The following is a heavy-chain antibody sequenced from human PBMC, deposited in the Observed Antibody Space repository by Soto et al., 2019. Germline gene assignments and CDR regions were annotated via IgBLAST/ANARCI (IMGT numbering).Heavy chain of an antibody. CDR3: TRIRAAASRYYYGMDV. CDR2: IRSKAYGGTT. D-gene: IGHD6-13*01. V-gene: IGHV3-49*03. J-gene: IGHJ6*02. CDR1: GFTFGDYA. Sequence: PGGSLRLSCTASGFTFGDYAMSGFRQAPGKGLEWVGFIRSKAYGGTTEYAASVKGRFTISRDDSKSIAYLQMNSLKTEDTAVYYCTRIRAAASRYYYGMDVWGQGTTVTVSS.